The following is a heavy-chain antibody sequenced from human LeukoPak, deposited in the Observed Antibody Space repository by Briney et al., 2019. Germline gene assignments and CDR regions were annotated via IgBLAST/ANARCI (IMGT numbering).Heavy chain of an antibody. Sequence: GGSLRLSCAASGFTFSTRTMNWVRQAPGKGLEWLSSIGSSSRDKYYADSVKGRFTISRGNAEYSLFLQMNSLRAEDTAVYYCVGGDRREDWGHGTLVTVSS. CDR2: IGSSSRDK. CDR3: VGGDRRED. V-gene: IGHV3-21*01. J-gene: IGHJ4*01. CDR1: GFTFSTRT.